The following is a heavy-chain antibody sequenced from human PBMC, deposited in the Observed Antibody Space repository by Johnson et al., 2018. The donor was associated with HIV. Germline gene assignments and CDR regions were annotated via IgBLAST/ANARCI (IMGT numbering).Heavy chain of an antibody. CDR1: GFTFSDYY. Sequence: QVQLVESGGGLVKPGGSLRLSCAASGFTFSDYYMSWIRQAPGKGLEWVSYISSSGSTIYYADSMKGRFTISRDNAKHSLYLYMNSLRAEDTAVYYGAGDRVGATAFDMWGQGTMVTVSS. V-gene: IGHV3-11*04. CDR2: ISSSGSTI. D-gene: IGHD1-26*01. CDR3: AGDRVGATAFDM. J-gene: IGHJ3*02.